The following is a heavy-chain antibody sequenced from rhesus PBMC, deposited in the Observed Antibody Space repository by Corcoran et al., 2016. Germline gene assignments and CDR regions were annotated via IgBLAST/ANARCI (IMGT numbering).Heavy chain of an antibody. Sequence: QLQLQESGPGLVKPSETLSVTCAVSGGSISSSYWSWIRQAPGKGLEWIGYIYDSGSSTNYNPSLKSRVTLSEDTSKNQLSLKLSSVTTADTAVYYCARDVAAAGTGSPYWGQGVLVTVSS. J-gene: IGHJ4*01. CDR2: IYDSGSST. CDR3: ARDVAAAGTGSPY. CDR1: GGSISSSY. D-gene: IGHD6-25*01. V-gene: IGHV4-169*02.